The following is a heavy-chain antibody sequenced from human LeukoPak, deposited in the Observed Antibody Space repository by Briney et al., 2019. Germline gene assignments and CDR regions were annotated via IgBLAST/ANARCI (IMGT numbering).Heavy chain of an antibody. CDR3: ARGGGGIAARRGAFDI. CDR1: GFTFSSYS. V-gene: IGHV3-48*04. D-gene: IGHD6-6*01. J-gene: IGHJ3*02. Sequence: GGSLRLSCAASGFTFSSYSMNWVRQAPGKGLEWVSYISSSSTTYYADSVKGRFTISRDNAKNSLYLQMNSLRAEDTAVYYCARGGGGIAARRGAFDIWGQGTMVTVSS. CDR2: ISSSSTT.